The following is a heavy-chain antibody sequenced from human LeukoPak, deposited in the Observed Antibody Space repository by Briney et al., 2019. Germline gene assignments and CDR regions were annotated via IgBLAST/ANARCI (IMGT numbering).Heavy chain of an antibody. Sequence: ASVKVSCKASGGTFSSYAISWVRQAPGQGLEWMGGIIPIFGTANYAQKFQGRVTITTDESSSTAYMELSSLRSEDTAVYYCARDSDSSGWATFDYWGQGTLVTVSS. CDR1: GGTFSSYA. V-gene: IGHV1-69*05. CDR3: ARDSDSSGWATFDY. D-gene: IGHD6-19*01. CDR2: IIPIFGTA. J-gene: IGHJ4*02.